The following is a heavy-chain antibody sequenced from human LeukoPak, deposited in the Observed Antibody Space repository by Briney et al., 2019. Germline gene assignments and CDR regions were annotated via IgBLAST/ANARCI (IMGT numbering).Heavy chain of an antibody. D-gene: IGHD4-17*01. CDR3: ALTSPTVTTSGDY. CDR1: GYTLTSYD. Sequence: ASVNLSCKASGYTLTSYDINTVRQATRHGLECIGWMNPNSVNTAYATNCQGRVTMTTNTSISTAYMELSSLRSEDPAVYYCALTSPTVTTSGDYWGQGTLVTVSS. V-gene: IGHV1-8*01. J-gene: IGHJ4*02. CDR2: MNPNSVNT.